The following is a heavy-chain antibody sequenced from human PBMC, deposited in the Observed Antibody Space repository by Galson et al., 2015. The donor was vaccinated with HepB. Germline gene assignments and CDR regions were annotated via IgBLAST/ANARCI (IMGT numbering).Heavy chain of an antibody. CDR1: GFTFSTYA. V-gene: IGHV3-23*01. CDR2: ISGSGGST. J-gene: IGHJ4*02. CDR3: AKGLDYYDSSGYGNY. D-gene: IGHD3-22*01. Sequence: SLRLSCAASGFTFSTYAMSWVRQAPGKGLEWVSAISGSGGSTYYADSVKGRFTISRDNSKNTLFLQMNSLRAEDTAVHYCAKGLDYYDSSGYGNYWGQGTLVTVSS.